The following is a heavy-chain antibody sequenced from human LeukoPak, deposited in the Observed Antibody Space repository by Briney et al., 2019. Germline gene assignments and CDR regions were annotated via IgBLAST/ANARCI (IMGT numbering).Heavy chain of an antibody. D-gene: IGHD5-24*01. Sequence: GGSLRLSCAASGFTFSAYSMNWVRQAPGKGLEWISYIGISSGNTKYADSVKGRFTVSGDKAKNSLYLQMNSLRVEDTAVYYCARDYKYAFDNWGQGTLVTVSS. CDR2: IGISSGNT. CDR1: GFTFSAYS. J-gene: IGHJ4*02. V-gene: IGHV3-48*01. CDR3: ARDYKYAFDN.